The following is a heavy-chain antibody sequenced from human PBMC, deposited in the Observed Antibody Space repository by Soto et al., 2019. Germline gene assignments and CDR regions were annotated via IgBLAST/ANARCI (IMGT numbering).Heavy chain of an antibody. J-gene: IGHJ2*01. CDR1: GGSFSGYY. V-gene: IGHV4-34*01. Sequence: QVQLQQWGAGLLKPSETLSLTCAVYGGSFSGYYWSWIRQPPGKGLEWIGEINHSGSTNYNPSLKSRVTISVDTSKNQYSLKLSSVTAADAAVYYCARGRFRGYSSSWFPLRYFDLWGRGTLVTVSS. D-gene: IGHD6-13*01. CDR2: INHSGST. CDR3: ARGRFRGYSSSWFPLRYFDL.